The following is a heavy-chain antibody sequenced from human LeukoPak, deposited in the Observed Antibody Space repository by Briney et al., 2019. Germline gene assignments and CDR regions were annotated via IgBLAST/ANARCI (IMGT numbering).Heavy chain of an antibody. CDR1: GGSIRSGRYY. V-gene: IGHV4-39*07. J-gene: IGHJ5*02. Sequence: SETLSLTCSVSGGSIRSGRYYWGWIRQPPGKGLEWIGTIYYSGSTYYNPSLKSRVTISVDTSKNQFSLKLSSVTAADTAVYYCARLGATVVTSRESWFDPWGQGTLVTVSS. CDR3: ARLGATVVTSRESWFDP. D-gene: IGHD4-23*01. CDR2: IYYSGST.